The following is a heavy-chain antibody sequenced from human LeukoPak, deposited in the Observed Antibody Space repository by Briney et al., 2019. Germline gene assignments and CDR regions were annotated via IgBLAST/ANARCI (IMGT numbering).Heavy chain of an antibody. Sequence: PGGSLRLSCAASGFKVSSNYMSWVRQAPGKGLAWVSLINTGGSTYYADSVKGRFTMSRDNSKSMLYLQMDSLRAEDTAVYYCARGGWNDPGRDWFGPWGQGTLVTVSS. CDR3: ARGGWNDPGRDWFGP. D-gene: IGHD1-1*01. CDR2: INTGGST. CDR1: GFKVSSNY. J-gene: IGHJ5*02. V-gene: IGHV3-53*01.